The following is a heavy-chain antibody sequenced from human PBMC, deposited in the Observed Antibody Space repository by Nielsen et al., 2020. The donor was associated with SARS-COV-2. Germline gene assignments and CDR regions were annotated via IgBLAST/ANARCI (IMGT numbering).Heavy chain of an antibody. CDR2: IYPGDSDT. D-gene: IGHD3-22*01. V-gene: IGHV5-51*01. CDR3: ARRPQPFHSSGSPWYFDY. J-gene: IGHJ4*02. Sequence: VPQMPGKGLEWMGIIYPGDSDTRYSPSFQGQVTISADKSISTAYLQWSSLKASDTAMYYCARRPQPFHSSGSPWYFDYWGQGTLVTVSS.